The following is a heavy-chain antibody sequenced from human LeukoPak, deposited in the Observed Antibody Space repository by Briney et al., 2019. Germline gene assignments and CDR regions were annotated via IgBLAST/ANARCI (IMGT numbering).Heavy chain of an antibody. D-gene: IGHD3-3*01. CDR3: ARGLYGVWYYFDY. Sequence: PSETLSLTCTVSGGSISSGSYYWSWIRQPAGKGLEWIGRIYTSGSTNYNPSLKSRVTISVDTSKNQFSLKLSSVTAADTAVYYCARGLYGVWYYFDYWGQGTLVTVSS. CDR2: IYTSGST. V-gene: IGHV4-61*02. CDR1: GGSISSGSYY. J-gene: IGHJ4*02.